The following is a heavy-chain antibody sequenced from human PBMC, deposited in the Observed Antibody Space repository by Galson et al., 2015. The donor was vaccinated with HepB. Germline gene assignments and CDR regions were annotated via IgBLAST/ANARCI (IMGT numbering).Heavy chain of an antibody. CDR3: AKPGGDYWYFDY. J-gene: IGHJ4*02. Sequence: SLRLSCAASGFTFSSYGMHWVRQAPGKGLEWVAVISYDGSNKYYADSVKGRFTISRDNSKNTLYLQMNSQRAEDTAVYYCAKPGGDYWYFDYWGQGTLVTVSS. CDR1: GFTFSSYG. D-gene: IGHD4-17*01. CDR2: ISYDGSNK. V-gene: IGHV3-30*18.